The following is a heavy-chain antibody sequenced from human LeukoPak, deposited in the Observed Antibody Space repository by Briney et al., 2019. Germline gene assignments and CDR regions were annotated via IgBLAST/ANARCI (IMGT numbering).Heavy chain of an antibody. D-gene: IGHD3-10*01. CDR1: GFIFSTFA. CDR3: AKSPYGLGTYAIAGDY. V-gene: IGHV3-30*18. Sequence: GGSLRLSCAASGFIFSTFAMHWVRQAPGKGLEWVALISYDGNFRNYAESVKGRFTISRDNSKSTLYLQMNTLRAEDTAVYYCAKSPYGLGTYAIAGDYWGRGTLVTVSS. J-gene: IGHJ4*02. CDR2: ISYDGNFR.